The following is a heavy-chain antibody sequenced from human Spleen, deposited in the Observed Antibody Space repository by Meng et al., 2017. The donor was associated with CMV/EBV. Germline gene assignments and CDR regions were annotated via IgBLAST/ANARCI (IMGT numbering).Heavy chain of an antibody. Sequence: ASVKVSCKASGYTFTGYYIHWVRQAPGQGLEWMGWISAYNGNTKYAQKLQDRVTMTTDTSTNTAYMYLRSLRSDDTAVYYCARDTLSWNFDFWGQGTLVTVSS. J-gene: IGHJ4*02. V-gene: IGHV1-18*04. CDR3: ARDTLSWNFDF. CDR2: ISAYNGNT. CDR1: GYTFTGYY. D-gene: IGHD6-13*01.